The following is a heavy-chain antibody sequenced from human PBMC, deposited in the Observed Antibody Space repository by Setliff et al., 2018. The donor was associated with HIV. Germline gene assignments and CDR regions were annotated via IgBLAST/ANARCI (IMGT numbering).Heavy chain of an antibody. CDR2: LYFSGST. V-gene: IGHV4-39*01. CDR3: ARHVRARWFDP. Sequence: ETLSLTCTVSGGSISSSSYYWGWIRQPPGKGLEWIGSLYFSGSTHYNTSLKSRVTISVDTSKNQFSLKMSSVTAADTAVYYCARHVRARWFDPWGQGTLVTVSS. CDR1: GGSISSSSYY. J-gene: IGHJ5*02.